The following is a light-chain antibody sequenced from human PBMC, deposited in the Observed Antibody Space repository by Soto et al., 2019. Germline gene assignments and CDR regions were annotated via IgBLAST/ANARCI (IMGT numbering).Light chain of an antibody. CDR3: QPYNNWTLT. J-gene: IGKJ4*01. Sequence: EIVVTQSPGTRSLSPGERATLSCRASQNIGYSYLAWYQHTPGKAPRLLIYGVSRRATEIPDLFSGSGSGTDFTLTINSPKYEDFAVAYCQPYNNWTLTFGGGTKVDIK. CDR1: QNIGYSY. V-gene: IGKV3-20*01. CDR2: GVS.